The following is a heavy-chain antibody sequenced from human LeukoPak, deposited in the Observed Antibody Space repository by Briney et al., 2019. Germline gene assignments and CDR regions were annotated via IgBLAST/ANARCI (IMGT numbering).Heavy chain of an antibody. CDR3: AREAYCGGDCYSGFDY. J-gene: IGHJ4*02. CDR2: IYDSGST. D-gene: IGHD2-21*02. V-gene: IGHV4-59*01. Sequence: SETLSLTCTVSGGSISSYFWSWIRQPPGKGLEWIGYIYDSGSTNYDPSLKSRVTISVDTSKNRFSLKLSSVTAADTAVYFCAREAYCGGDCYSGFDYWGQGTLVTVSS. CDR1: GGSISSYF.